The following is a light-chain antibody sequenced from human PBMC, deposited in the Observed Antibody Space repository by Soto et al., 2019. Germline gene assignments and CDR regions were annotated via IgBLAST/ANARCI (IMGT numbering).Light chain of an antibody. Sequence: DIQMTQSPSTLSASVGDRVTVTCRASQSISTSLAWYQQKPGKAPKLLIYKASNLESGVPSRFSGSGSGTEFTLTISSLQPDDFANYYCQQYNTYSRTFDQGTKVEIK. CDR2: KAS. CDR3: QQYNTYSRT. CDR1: QSISTS. J-gene: IGKJ1*01. V-gene: IGKV1-5*03.